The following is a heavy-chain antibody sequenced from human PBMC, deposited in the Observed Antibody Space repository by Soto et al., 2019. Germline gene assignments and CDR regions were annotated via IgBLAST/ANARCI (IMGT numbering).Heavy chain of an antibody. CDR2: ISGSGGST. CDR3: AKGDDMITFGGVIVIARYYYYGMDV. D-gene: IGHD3-16*02. V-gene: IGHV3-23*01. J-gene: IGHJ6*02. Sequence: PGGSLRLSCAASGFTFSSYAMSWVRQAPGKGLEWVSAISGSGGSTYYADSVKGRFTISRDNSKNTLYLQMNSLRAEDTAVYYCAKGDDMITFGGVIVIARYYYYGMDVWGQGTTVTVSS. CDR1: GFTFSSYA.